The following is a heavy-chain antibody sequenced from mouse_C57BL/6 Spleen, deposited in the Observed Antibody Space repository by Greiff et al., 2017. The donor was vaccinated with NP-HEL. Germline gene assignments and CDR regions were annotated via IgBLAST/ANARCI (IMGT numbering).Heavy chain of an antibody. J-gene: IGHJ3*01. Sequence: VQLQQSGGGLVKPGGSLKLSCAASGFTFSSYAMSWVRQTPEKRLEWVATISDGGSYTYYPDNVKGRFTISRDNAKNNLYLQMSHLKSEDTAMYYCARDQNYYSPFAYWGQGTLVTVSA. CDR3: ARDQNYYSPFAY. V-gene: IGHV5-4*01. D-gene: IGHD2-12*01. CDR2: ISDGGSYT. CDR1: GFTFSSYA.